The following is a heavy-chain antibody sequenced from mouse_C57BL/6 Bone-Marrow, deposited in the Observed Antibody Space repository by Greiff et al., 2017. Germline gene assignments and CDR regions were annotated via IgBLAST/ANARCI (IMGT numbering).Heavy chain of an antibody. D-gene: IGHD1-1*01. J-gene: IGHJ4*01. CDR2: IHPNSGST. CDR3: ARDYYGRGDY. Sequence: QVQLKQPGAELVKPGASVKLSCKASGYTFTSYWMHWVTQRPGQGLEWIGMIHPNSGSTNYNEKFKSKATLTVDKSSSTAYMQLSSLTSEDSAVYYCARDYYGRGDYWGQGTSVTVSS. CDR1: GYTFTSYW. V-gene: IGHV1-64*01.